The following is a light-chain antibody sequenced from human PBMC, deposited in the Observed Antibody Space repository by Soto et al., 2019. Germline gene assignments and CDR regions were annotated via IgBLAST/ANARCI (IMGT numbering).Light chain of an antibody. CDR1: QSVSSSY. CDR2: GAS. CDR3: QQYHTSPLM. Sequence: EIVLTQSPGTLSLSPGERATLSCRASQSVSSSYLAWYQQKPGQAPRLLIYGASTLQSGVPSRFSGSGSGTDFTLTISRLEPEDLAVYYCQQYHTSPLMFGQGTKVDIK. J-gene: IGKJ1*01. V-gene: IGKV3-20*01.